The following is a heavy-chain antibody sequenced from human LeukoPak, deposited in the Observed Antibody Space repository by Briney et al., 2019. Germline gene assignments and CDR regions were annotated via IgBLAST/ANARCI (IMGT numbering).Heavy chain of an antibody. CDR1: GGSFSGYY. D-gene: IGHD2/OR15-2a*01. V-gene: IGHV4-34*01. CDR2: INHSGST. J-gene: IGHJ6*03. CDR3: ASTSVFSYYYMDV. Sequence: SETLSLTCAVYGGSFSGYYWSWIRHPPGKGLEWIGEINHSGSTNYNPSLKSRVTISVDTSKNQFSLKLSSVTAADTAVYYCASTSVFSYYYMDVWGKGTTVAISS.